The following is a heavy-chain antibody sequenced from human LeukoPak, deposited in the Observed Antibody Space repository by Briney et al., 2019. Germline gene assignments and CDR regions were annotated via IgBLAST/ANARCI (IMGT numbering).Heavy chain of an antibody. Sequence: AGGSLRLSCAASGFTFSTYWMSWVRQAPGKGLEWVANIKQDGSEKYYVDSVKGRFTISRGNAKNSLYLQMNSLRAEDTAMYYCARDSAGNDYWGQGTLVTVSS. V-gene: IGHV3-7*01. CDR2: IKQDGSEK. J-gene: IGHJ4*02. CDR3: ARDSAGNDY. D-gene: IGHD6-13*01. CDR1: GFTFSTYW.